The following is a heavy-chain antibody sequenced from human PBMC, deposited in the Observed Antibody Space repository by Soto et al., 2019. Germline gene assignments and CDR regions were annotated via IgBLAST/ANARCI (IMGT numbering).Heavy chain of an antibody. Sequence: QEQLVESGGGVIQPGRSLRLSCAASGFLFSSYVMHWVRQAPGKGLEWVADVSYAGNKKYYADSVRGRFTISRDNSKNTVYLEINSLRAADTAVYYCARDRPIAASGIDSWGQGTLVTVSS. V-gene: IGHV3-30-3*01. CDR3: ARDRPIAASGIDS. D-gene: IGHD6-13*01. CDR1: GFLFSSYV. J-gene: IGHJ4*02. CDR2: VSYAGNKK.